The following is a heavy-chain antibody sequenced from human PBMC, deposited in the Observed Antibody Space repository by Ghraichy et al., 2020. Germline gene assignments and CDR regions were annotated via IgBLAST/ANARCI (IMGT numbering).Heavy chain of an antibody. V-gene: IGHV4-31*03. CDR1: GGSISSGGYY. CDR2: IYYSGST. J-gene: IGHJ5*02. CDR3: ARLGMGNWFDP. Sequence: TLSLTCTVSGGSISSGGYYWSWIRQHPGKGLEWIGYIYYSGSTYYNPSLKSRVTISVDTSKNQFSLKLSSVTAADTAVYYCARLGMGNWFDPWGQGTLVTVSS. D-gene: IGHD7-27*01.